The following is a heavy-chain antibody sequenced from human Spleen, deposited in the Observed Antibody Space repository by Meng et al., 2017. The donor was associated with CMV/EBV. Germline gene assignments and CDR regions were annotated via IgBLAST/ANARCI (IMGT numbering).Heavy chain of an antibody. Sequence: GGSLRLSCAASGFIFSDRYMDWLRQAPGKGLEWVARSRNKASSYTTEYAASVKGRFTISRDESENSLYLQMNSLQAEDTAVYYCARGGDIVVEPAALDYWGQGTLVTVSS. V-gene: IGHV3-72*01. D-gene: IGHD2-2*01. CDR2: SRNKASSYTT. J-gene: IGHJ4*02. CDR3: ARGGDIVVEPAALDY. CDR1: GFIFSDRY.